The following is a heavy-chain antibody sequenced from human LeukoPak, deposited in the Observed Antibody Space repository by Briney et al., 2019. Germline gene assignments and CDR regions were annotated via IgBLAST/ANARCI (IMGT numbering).Heavy chain of an antibody. Sequence: PGRSLRLSCAASGFTFSSYAMHWVRQAPGKGLEWVAFISYDGSNKYYADSVKGRFTISRDNSKTTLYLQMNSLRAEDTAVYYCARATYYYDSSGSHLGYWGQGTLVTVSS. V-gene: IGHV3-30-3*01. CDR2: ISYDGSNK. D-gene: IGHD3-22*01. CDR3: ARATYYYDSSGSHLGY. CDR1: GFTFSSYA. J-gene: IGHJ4*02.